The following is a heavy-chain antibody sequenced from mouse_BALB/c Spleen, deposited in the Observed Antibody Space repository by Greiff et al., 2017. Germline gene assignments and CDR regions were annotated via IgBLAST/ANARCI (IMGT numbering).Heavy chain of an antibody. CDR1: GFAFSSYD. Sequence: EVHLVESGGGLVKPGGSLKLSCAASGFAFSSYDMSWVRQTPEKRLEWVAYISSGGGSTYYPDTVKGRFTISRDNAKNTLYLQMSSLKSEDTAMYYCARLEYGSSAYWGQGTLVTVSA. D-gene: IGHD1-1*01. V-gene: IGHV5-12-1*01. J-gene: IGHJ3*01. CDR2: ISSGGGST. CDR3: ARLEYGSSAY.